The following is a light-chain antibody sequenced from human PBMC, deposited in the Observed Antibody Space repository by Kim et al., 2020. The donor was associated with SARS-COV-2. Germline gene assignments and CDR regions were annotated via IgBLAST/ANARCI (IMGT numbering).Light chain of an antibody. J-gene: IGLJ1*01. CDR3: QTYDNSVSVYV. Sequence: TLTDSGTGSSSNIGADYHVPCSHQFPGRAPKLVIYADRNRPSGISDRFSGSKSGTSASLVIAGLQGDDEGDYYCQTYDNSVSVYVFGSGTKVTVL. CDR1: SSNIGADYH. V-gene: IGLV1-40*01. CDR2: ADR.